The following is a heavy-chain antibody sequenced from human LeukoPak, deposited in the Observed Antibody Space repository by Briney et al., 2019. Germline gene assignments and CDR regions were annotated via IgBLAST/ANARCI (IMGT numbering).Heavy chain of an antibody. CDR2: IKQDGSET. Sequence: GGSLRLSCVASGFTFSSNWMSWVRQAPGKGLEWVGKIKQDGSETYYVDSVKGQFTISRDNAKNSLYLQMNSLRAEDTAVYYCARVVVYCSGGSCQYYFDYWGQGTLVTVSS. CDR3: ARVVVYCSGGSCQYYFDY. V-gene: IGHV3-7*01. CDR1: GFTFSSNW. D-gene: IGHD2-15*01. J-gene: IGHJ4*02.